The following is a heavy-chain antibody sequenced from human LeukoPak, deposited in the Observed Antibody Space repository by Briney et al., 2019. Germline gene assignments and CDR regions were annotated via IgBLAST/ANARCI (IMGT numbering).Heavy chain of an antibody. Sequence: GGSLRLSCAASGFTFSTYWMSWVRQAPGKGLEWVANIKQDGSDKYYVDSVKGRSTISRDNAKNSLYLQMNSLRAKDTAVYYCARTTAFDSWGQGTLVTVSS. D-gene: IGHD4-17*01. CDR2: IKQDGSDK. CDR1: GFTFSTYW. CDR3: ARTTAFDS. V-gene: IGHV3-7*01. J-gene: IGHJ4*02.